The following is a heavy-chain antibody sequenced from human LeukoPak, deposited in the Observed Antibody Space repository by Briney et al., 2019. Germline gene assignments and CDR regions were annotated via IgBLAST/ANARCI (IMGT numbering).Heavy chain of an antibody. D-gene: IGHD3-16*01. V-gene: IGHV3-23*01. CDR2: ISDGGDIT. J-gene: IGHJ4*02. Sequence: GGSLRLSCAASGFTFSNCAMSSVRQAPGKWLEWVSAISDGGDITYYADSVEGRFTISRDNSKNTVALQMNSLRAEDTALYYCVKEVRGKSYGDFWGQGTLVTVSS. CDR1: GFTFSNCA. CDR3: VKEVRGKSYGDF.